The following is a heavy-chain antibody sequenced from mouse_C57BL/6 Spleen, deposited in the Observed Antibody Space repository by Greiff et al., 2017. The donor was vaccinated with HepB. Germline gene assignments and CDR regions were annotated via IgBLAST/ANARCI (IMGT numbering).Heavy chain of an antibody. CDR3: ARAGYGSSYEDWFAY. J-gene: IGHJ3*01. V-gene: IGHV1-19*01. Sequence: EVQLQQSGPVLVKPGASVKMSCKASGYTFTDYYMNWVKQSHGKSLEWIGVINPYNGGTSYNQKFKGKATLTVDKSSSTAYMELNSLTSEDSAVYYCARAGYGSSYEDWFAYWGQGTLVTVSA. CDR1: GYTFTDYY. D-gene: IGHD1-1*01. CDR2: INPYNGGT.